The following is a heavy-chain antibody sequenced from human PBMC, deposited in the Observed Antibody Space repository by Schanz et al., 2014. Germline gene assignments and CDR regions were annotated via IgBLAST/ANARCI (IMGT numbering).Heavy chain of an antibody. V-gene: IGHV1-69*02. CDR1: GGTFSSYT. D-gene: IGHD3-10*01. Sequence: QLQLVQSGAEVKKPGSSVKVSCKLSGGTFSSYTISWMRQAPGQGLEWMGKIIPVLNIATYAQRFQGRVSITEDTSTNTAYMERSSLTSEDTAVHYCARGRSFYDYWGQGTLVTVSS. CDR3: ARGRSFYDY. CDR2: IIPVLNIA. J-gene: IGHJ4*02.